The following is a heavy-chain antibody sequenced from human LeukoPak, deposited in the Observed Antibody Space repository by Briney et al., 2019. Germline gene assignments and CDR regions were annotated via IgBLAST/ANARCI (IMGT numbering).Heavy chain of an antibody. CDR1: GFTVSSNY. CDR2: IYSGGST. D-gene: IGHD4-11*01. CDR3: AKDGYDYSNYGYFDY. J-gene: IGHJ4*02. V-gene: IGHV3-66*01. Sequence: PGGSLRLSCAASGFTVSSNYMSWVRQAPGKGLEWVSVIYSGGSTYYADSVKGRFTISRDNSKNTLYLQMNSLRAEDTAVYYCAKDGYDYSNYGYFDYWGQGTLVTVSS.